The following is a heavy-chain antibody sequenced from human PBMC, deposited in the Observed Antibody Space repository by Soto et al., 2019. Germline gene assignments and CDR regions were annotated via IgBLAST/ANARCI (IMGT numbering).Heavy chain of an antibody. J-gene: IGHJ6*02. V-gene: IGHV1-2*04. CDR3: ARGDSTDCSNGVCSFFYNHDMDV. D-gene: IGHD2-8*01. CDR1: GYSFTDYH. Sequence: ASVKVSCKASGYSFTDYHIHWVRQAPGQGLEWLGRINPKSGGTSTAQKFQGWVTMTKDTSISTASMELTRLTSDDTAIYYCARGDSTDCSNGVCSFFYNHDMDVWGQGTTVTVS. CDR2: INPKSGGT.